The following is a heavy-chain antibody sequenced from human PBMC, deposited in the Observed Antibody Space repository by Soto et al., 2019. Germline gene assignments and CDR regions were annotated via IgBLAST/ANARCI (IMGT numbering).Heavy chain of an antibody. CDR2: IYSGGTT. CDR1: GFTVSSNY. CDR3: ARIKYDSNGYVFDY. J-gene: IGHJ4*02. Sequence: EVHLVESGGGLIQPGGSLRLSCAASGFTVSSNYMSWVRQAPGKGLEWVSVIYSGGTTYYAKSVKGRFNISRDNSKNTLYLQMNSLRAEDTAVYYCARIKYDSNGYVFDYWGQGTLVTVSS. V-gene: IGHV3-53*01. D-gene: IGHD3-22*01.